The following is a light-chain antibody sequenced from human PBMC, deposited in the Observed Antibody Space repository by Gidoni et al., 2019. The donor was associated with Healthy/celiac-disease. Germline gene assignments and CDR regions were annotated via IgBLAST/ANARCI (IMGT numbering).Light chain of an antibody. Sequence: VVMTQSPLSLPVTLGQPASISCRSSQSLVYSDGNTYLHWFQQRPGQSPRRLIYKVSNRDSGVPDRVSGSGSGTDFTLKISRVEAEDVGVYYCMQGTHWPWTFGQGTKVEIK. CDR3: MQGTHWPWT. V-gene: IGKV2-30*01. J-gene: IGKJ1*01. CDR2: KVS. CDR1: QSLVYSDGNTY.